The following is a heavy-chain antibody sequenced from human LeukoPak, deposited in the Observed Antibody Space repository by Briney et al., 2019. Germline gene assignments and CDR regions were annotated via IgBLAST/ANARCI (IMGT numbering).Heavy chain of an antibody. CDR2: ISGSGGST. Sequence: GGSLRLSCAASGFTFSTYDMTWVRQAPGKGLQWVSTISGSGGSTYYADSVEGRFTVSSDNSKTPLYLQMNSLRAEDTGLYHGARDPLTCSGGDCGNFGSWGQGTLVTVSS. CDR3: ARDPLTCSGGDCGNFGS. CDR1: GFTFSTYD. J-gene: IGHJ4*02. V-gene: IGHV3-23*01. D-gene: IGHD2-21*02.